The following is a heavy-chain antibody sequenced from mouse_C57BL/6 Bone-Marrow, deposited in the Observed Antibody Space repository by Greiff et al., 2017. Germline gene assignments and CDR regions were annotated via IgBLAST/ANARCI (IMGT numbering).Heavy chain of an antibody. Sequence: VQLQQPGAELAKPGASVKLSCKASGYTFTSYWMHWVKQRPGQGLEWIGYINPSSGYTKYNQKFKDKATLTADKSSSTAYMQLSSLTYEDAAVYYCAREYYGSAFAYWGQGTLVTVSA. CDR3: AREYYGSAFAY. V-gene: IGHV1-7*01. J-gene: IGHJ3*01. CDR1: GYTFTSYW. D-gene: IGHD1-1*01. CDR2: INPSSGYT.